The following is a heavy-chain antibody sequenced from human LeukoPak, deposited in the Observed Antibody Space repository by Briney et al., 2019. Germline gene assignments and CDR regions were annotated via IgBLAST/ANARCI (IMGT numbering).Heavy chain of an antibody. V-gene: IGHV3-48*03. J-gene: IGHJ4*02. Sequence: GGSLRLSCAASGFTFSSYEMNWVRQAPGKGLEWVSYISSSGSTIYYADSVKGRFTISRDNAKNSLYLQMNSLRAKDTAVYYCARDLGGNSAAWWGQGTLVTVSS. CDR3: ARDLGGNSAAW. D-gene: IGHD4-23*01. CDR2: ISSSGSTI. CDR1: GFTFSSYE.